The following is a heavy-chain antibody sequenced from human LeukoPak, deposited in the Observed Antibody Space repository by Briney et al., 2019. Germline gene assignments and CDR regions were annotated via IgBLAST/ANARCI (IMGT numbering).Heavy chain of an antibody. CDR2: IYYSGST. CDR1: GGSINNNNYY. Sequence: SETLSLTCTVSGGSINNNNYYWGWIRQPPGKGLEWIAGIYYSGSTNYNPSLKSRVTISVDTSKNQLSLKLSSVTAADTAVYYCAREGGYSYGDAPIHFDYWGQGTLVTVSS. CDR3: AREGGYSYGDAPIHFDY. D-gene: IGHD5-18*01. V-gene: IGHV4-39*02. J-gene: IGHJ4*02.